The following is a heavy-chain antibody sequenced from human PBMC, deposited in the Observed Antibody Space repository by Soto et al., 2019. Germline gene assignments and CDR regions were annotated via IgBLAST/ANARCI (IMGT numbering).Heavy chain of an antibody. CDR3: ARVRRSGSYFAY. Sequence: GALRLSCAASGFIFSNYWMSWVRQAPGKGLEWVANIKHDGSEKYYVDSVKGRFTISRDNAKNSLYLQMNSLRAEDTAVYYCARVRRSGSYFAYWGQGTLVTVSS. V-gene: IGHV3-7*03. D-gene: IGHD1-26*01. CDR1: GFIFSNYW. J-gene: IGHJ4*02. CDR2: IKHDGSEK.